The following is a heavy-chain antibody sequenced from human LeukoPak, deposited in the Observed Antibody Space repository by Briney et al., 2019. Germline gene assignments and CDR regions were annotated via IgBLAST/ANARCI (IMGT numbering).Heavy chain of an antibody. V-gene: IGHV4-59*01. CDR2: IYYSGST. J-gene: IGHJ3*02. CDR1: GGSISSYY. CDR3: ARDHNGSYLSQFAFDI. D-gene: IGHD1-26*01. Sequence: SETLSLTCTVSGGSISSYYWSWIRQPPGKGLEWIGYIYYSGSTNYNPSLKSRVTISVDTSKNQFSLKLSSVTAADTAVYYCARDHNGSYLSQFAFDIWGQGTMVTVSS.